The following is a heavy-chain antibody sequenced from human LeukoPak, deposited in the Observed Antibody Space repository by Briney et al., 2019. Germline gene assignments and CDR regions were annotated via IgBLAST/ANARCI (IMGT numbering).Heavy chain of an antibody. D-gene: IGHD6-13*01. Sequence: ASVKVSCTASGYTFTSYGISWVRQAPGQGLEWMGWISAYNGNTNYAQKLQGRVTMTTDTSTSTAYMELRSLRSDDTAVYYCARDHSSGYSSSWYDYWGQGTLVTVSS. CDR3: ARDHSSGYSSSWYDY. CDR2: ISAYNGNT. J-gene: IGHJ4*02. V-gene: IGHV1-18*01. CDR1: GYTFTSYG.